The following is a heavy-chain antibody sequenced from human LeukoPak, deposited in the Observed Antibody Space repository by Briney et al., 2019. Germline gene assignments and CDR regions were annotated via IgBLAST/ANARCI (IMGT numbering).Heavy chain of an antibody. CDR2: KYYSGST. Sequence: SETLSLTCDVSGVSINTCCCYWTWIRQPPGKGLERIGYKYYSGSTRYNSSLRSRLTISLDSSKNQFSPRLTSVTAADTAVYYCARGRSYGFDFDSWGPGTLVIVSS. J-gene: IGHJ4*02. CDR1: GVSINTCCCY. V-gene: IGHV4-61*01. D-gene: IGHD5-18*01. CDR3: ARGRSYGFDFDS.